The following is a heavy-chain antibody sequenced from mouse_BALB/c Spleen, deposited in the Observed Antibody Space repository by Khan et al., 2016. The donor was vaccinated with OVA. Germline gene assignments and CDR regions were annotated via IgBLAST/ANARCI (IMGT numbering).Heavy chain of an antibody. Sequence: EVQLQESGGDLVKPGGSLRLSCAASGFTFSAYGMSWVRQPPDKRLEWVSTINSDGYYTYYPDTVKGRFTISRNNAENTLYLQMNSLKSEDTAIYYCASHLTRSLAYWGQGTLVTVSA. J-gene: IGHJ3*01. CDR3: ASHLTRSLAY. V-gene: IGHV5-6*01. D-gene: IGHD1-3*01. CDR1: GFTFSAYG. CDR2: INSDGYYT.